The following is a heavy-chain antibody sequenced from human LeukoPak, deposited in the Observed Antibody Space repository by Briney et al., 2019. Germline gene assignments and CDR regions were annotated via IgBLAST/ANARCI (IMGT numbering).Heavy chain of an antibody. CDR2: INHSGST. D-gene: IGHD4-17*01. V-gene: IGHV4-34*01. Sequence: SETLSLTCAVYGGSFSGYYWSWIRQPPGKGLEWIGEINHSGSTNYNPSLKSRVTISVDTSKNQFSLKLSSVTAADTAVYYCARYYGDNWFDPWGQGTLVTVSS. CDR3: ARYYGDNWFDP. J-gene: IGHJ5*02. CDR1: GGSFSGYY.